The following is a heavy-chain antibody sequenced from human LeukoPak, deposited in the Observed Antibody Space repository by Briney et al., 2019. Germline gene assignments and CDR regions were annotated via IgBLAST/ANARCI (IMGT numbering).Heavy chain of an antibody. V-gene: IGHV3-7*01. CDR2: INQESSEK. CDR3: AREVDHSFGY. J-gene: IGHJ4*02. D-gene: IGHD1-26*01. CDR1: GFRFSGFW. Sequence: PGGSLRLSCAASGFRFSGFWMSWVRQAPGKGPEWVANINQESSEKYYVDSVRGRFTISRDNAKNSLSLQMNSLRVEDTAVYYCAREVDHSFGYWGQGNVVTVSS.